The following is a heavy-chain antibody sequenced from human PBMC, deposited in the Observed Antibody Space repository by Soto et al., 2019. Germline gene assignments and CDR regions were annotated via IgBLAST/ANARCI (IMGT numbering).Heavy chain of an antibody. J-gene: IGHJ5*02. Sequence: EVQLVESGGGLVKPGGSLRLSCAASGFTFRSYTMTWVRQAPGKGLEWVSSITGSSTYIYYADSVKGRFTISRDNAKNSVYLQINSLRAGDTAVYYCARGEELGAFDWFDPWGQGTLVTVSS. CDR1: GFTFRSYT. D-gene: IGHD7-27*01. CDR2: ITGSSTYI. V-gene: IGHV3-21*02. CDR3: ARGEELGAFDWFDP.